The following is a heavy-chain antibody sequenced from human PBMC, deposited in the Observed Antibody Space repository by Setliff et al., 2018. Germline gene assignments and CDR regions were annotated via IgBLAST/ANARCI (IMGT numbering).Heavy chain of an antibody. V-gene: IGHV4-39*01. CDR3: ARMSGFLYMDV. J-gene: IGHJ6*03. CDR1: GCSISSSSYY. D-gene: IGHD3-3*01. Sequence: KPSETLSLTCTVSGCSISSSSYYWGWIRQPPGKGLEWIGSIYYSGSTYYNPSLKSRVTISVDTSKNQFSLKLSSVTAADTAVYYCARMSGFLYMDVWGKGTTVTVSS. CDR2: IYYSGST.